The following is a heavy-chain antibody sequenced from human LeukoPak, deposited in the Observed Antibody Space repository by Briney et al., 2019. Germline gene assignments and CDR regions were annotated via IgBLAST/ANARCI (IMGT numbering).Heavy chain of an antibody. CDR2: ISGSGGST. Sequence: PGGSLRLSCAASGFTFNNYAMSWVRQAPGKGLEWVSAISGSGGSTYYADSVKGRFTISRDNSKNTLYLEMNSLRAEDTAVYYCAKGIRGSYYFDYWGQGTLVTVSS. CDR1: GFTFNNYA. D-gene: IGHD5-12*01. CDR3: AKGIRGSYYFDY. J-gene: IGHJ4*02. V-gene: IGHV3-23*01.